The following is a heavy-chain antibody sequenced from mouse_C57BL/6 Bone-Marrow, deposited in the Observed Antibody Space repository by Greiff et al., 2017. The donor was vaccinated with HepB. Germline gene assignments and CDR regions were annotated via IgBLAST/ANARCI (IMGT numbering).Heavy chain of an antibody. V-gene: IGHV5-6*01. CDR1: GFTFSSYG. D-gene: IGHD2-10*01. CDR2: ISSGGSYT. J-gene: IGHJ3*01. Sequence: EVMLVESGGDLVKPGGSLKLSCAASGFTFSSYGMSWVRQTPDKRLEWVATISSGGSYTYYPDSVKGRFTISRDNAKNTLYLQMSSLKSEDTAMYYCARHAYYGNYSPFAYWGQGTLVTVSA. CDR3: ARHAYYGNYSPFAY.